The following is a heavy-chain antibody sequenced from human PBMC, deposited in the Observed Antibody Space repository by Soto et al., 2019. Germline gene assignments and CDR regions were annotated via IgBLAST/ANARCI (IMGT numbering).Heavy chain of an antibody. CDR2: LYCSGST. V-gene: IGHV4-39*01. CDR1: GGSISSSSFC. J-gene: IGHJ4*02. Sequence: QLQLQESGPGLVKPSETLSLTCTVSGGSISSSSFCWGWIRQPPGKGLEWIGSLYCSGSTYYNPSLKSRVTISVDTSKSQFSLKLSSVTAADTAVYYCARGDITRTGRSYFDYWGQGTLVTVSS. D-gene: IGHD1-20*01. CDR3: ARGDITRTGRSYFDY.